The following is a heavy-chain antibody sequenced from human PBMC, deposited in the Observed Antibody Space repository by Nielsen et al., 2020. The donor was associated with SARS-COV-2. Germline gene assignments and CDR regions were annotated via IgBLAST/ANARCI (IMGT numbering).Heavy chain of an antibody. CDR1: GYSFTSYW. Sequence: GESLKISCKGSGYSFTSYWIGWVRQMPGKGLEWMGIIYPGDSDTRYSPSFQGQVTISADKSISTAYLQWSSLKASDTAMYYCASKDNAWYYDFWSGASTGDAFDIWGQGTMVTVSS. V-gene: IGHV5-51*01. D-gene: IGHD3-3*01. CDR3: ASKDNAWYYDFWSGASTGDAFDI. J-gene: IGHJ3*02. CDR2: IYPGDSDT.